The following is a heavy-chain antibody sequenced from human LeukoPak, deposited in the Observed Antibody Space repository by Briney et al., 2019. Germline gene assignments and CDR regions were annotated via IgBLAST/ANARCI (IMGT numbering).Heavy chain of an antibody. CDR3: ARPLVPAYYDFWSGSVWFDP. Sequence: GASVEVSRKASGYTFTGYYMHWVRQAPGQGLEWMGWINPNSGGTNYAQKFQGRVTMTRDTSISTAYMELSRLRSDDTAVYYCARPLVPAYYDFWSGSVWFDPWGQGTLVTVSS. J-gene: IGHJ5*02. CDR2: INPNSGGT. D-gene: IGHD3-3*01. V-gene: IGHV1-2*02. CDR1: GYTFTGYY.